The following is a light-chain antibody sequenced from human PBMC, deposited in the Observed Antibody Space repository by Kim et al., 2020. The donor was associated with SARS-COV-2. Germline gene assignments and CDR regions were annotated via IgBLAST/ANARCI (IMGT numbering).Light chain of an antibody. CDR1: SLRSYY. V-gene: IGLV3-19*02. Sequence: SSELTQDPAVSVALGQTVRITCQGDSLRSYYASWYQQKPGQAPVRVIYGKNNRPSGIPDRFSGSSSGNTASLTITGAQAEDEADYYCNSWDSSGNHWVFGGRTQLTVL. CDR2: GKN. CDR3: NSWDSSGNHWV. J-gene: IGLJ3*02.